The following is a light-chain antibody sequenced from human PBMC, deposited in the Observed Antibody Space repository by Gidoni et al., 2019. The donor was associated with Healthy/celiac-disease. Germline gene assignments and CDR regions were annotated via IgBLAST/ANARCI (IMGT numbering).Light chain of an antibody. CDR1: QGISSY. CDR3: QQYYSYPPT. CDR2: AAS. V-gene: IGKV1-8*01. Sequence: AIQPTQSPSSFSASTGDRVTITCRASQGISSYLAWYQQKPGKAPKLLIYAASTLQSGVPSRFSGSGSGTDFTLTISCLQSEDFATYYCQQYYSYPPTFGGGTKVEIK. J-gene: IGKJ4*01.